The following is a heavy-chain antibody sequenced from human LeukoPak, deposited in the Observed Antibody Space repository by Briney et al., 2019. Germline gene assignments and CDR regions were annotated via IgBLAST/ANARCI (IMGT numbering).Heavy chain of an antibody. J-gene: IGHJ4*02. V-gene: IGHV3-23*01. CDR1: GFPFSTYG. CDR3: TKRITATAPFDS. CDR2: ITGSGDFA. Sequence: GGSLRLSCAASGFPFSTYGISWVRQAPGKGLEWVSAITGSGDFAKYADSGGGRFTISRDNSKNTVYLQMNSLIVEDTALYYCTKRITATAPFDSWGQGALVIVSS. D-gene: IGHD4-17*01.